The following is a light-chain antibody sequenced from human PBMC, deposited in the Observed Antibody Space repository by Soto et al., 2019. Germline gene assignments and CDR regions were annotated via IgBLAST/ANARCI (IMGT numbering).Light chain of an antibody. CDR1: SSDVGGYNY. V-gene: IGLV2-14*01. J-gene: IGLJ2*01. CDR2: EVS. CDR3: SSYTSSSTHVV. Sequence: QSVLTQPASVSGSPGQSITISCTGTSSDVGGYNYVSWYQQHPGRAPKLLISEVSSRPSGVSNRFSGSKSGNTASLTISGLQAEDEADYYCSSYTSSSTHVVFGGGTKLTVL.